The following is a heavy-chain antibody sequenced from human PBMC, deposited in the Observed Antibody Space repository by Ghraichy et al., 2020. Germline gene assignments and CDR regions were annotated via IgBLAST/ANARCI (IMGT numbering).Heavy chain of an antibody. Sequence: SQTLSLTCAVYGGSFSGYYWSWIRQPPGKGLEWIGEINHSGSTNYNPSLKSRVTISVDTSKNQFSLKLSSVTAADTAVYYCARRKGIVATILGSWYFDLWGRGTLVTVSS. CDR2: INHSGST. J-gene: IGHJ2*01. V-gene: IGHV4-34*01. CDR1: GGSFSGYY. D-gene: IGHD5-12*01. CDR3: ARRKGIVATILGSWYFDL.